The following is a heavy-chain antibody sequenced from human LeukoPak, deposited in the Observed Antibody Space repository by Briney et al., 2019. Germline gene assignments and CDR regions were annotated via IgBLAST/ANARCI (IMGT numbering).Heavy chain of an antibody. J-gene: IGHJ4*02. D-gene: IGHD1-14*01. Sequence: KAGGSLRLSCAASGFTFSSYSMNWVRQAPGKGLEWVSSISSSSSYMYYADSVKGRFTISRDNAKNSLYLQMNSLRAEDTAVYYCARGNLPYIDYWGQGTLVTVSS. V-gene: IGHV3-21*01. CDR3: ARGNLPYIDY. CDR2: ISSSSSYM. CDR1: GFTFSSYS.